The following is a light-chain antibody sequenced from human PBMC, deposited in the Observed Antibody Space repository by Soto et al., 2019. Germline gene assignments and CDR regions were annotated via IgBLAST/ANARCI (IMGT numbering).Light chain of an antibody. CDR2: AGS. V-gene: IGLV2-14*01. CDR3: SSYTSSSTLLYV. CDR1: SSSVGGYNY. Sequence: QSVLTQPASVTGSPGQSITISCTGTSSSVGGYNYVSWYQQHPVKAPKLKIYAGSNRPSGVSNRFSGSKSGNTASLTISGLQAEDEAHYYCSSYTSSSTLLYVFGTRTKLTVL. J-gene: IGLJ1*01.